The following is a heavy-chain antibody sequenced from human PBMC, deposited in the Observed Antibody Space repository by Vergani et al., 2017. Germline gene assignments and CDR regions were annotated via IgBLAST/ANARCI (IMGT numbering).Heavy chain of an antibody. V-gene: IGHV5-51*01. Sequence: EVQLVQSGAEVKKPGESLKISCKGSGYSFTSYWIGWVRQMPGKGLEWIGRIYTSGSTNYNPSLKSRVTISVDTSKNQFSLKLSSVTAADTAVYYCARDLSPGYCSGGSCYSGKVDAFDIWGQGTMVTVSS. CDR3: ARDLSPGYCSGGSCYSGKVDAFDI. CDR2: IYTSGST. CDR1: GYSFTSYW. J-gene: IGHJ3*02. D-gene: IGHD2-15*01.